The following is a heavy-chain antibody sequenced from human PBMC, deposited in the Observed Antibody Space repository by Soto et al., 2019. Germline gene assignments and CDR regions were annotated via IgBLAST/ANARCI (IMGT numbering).Heavy chain of an antibody. V-gene: IGHV3-48*01. Sequence: GGSLRLSCAASGFTFSSYSMNWVRQAPGKGLEWVSYISSSSTIYYADSVKGRFTISRDNAKNSLYLQMNSLRAEDTAVYYCARTYNYYGSGSYYRPLDYWGQGTLVTVSS. J-gene: IGHJ4*02. CDR2: ISSSSTI. CDR1: GFTFSSYS. CDR3: ARTYNYYGSGSYYRPLDY. D-gene: IGHD3-10*01.